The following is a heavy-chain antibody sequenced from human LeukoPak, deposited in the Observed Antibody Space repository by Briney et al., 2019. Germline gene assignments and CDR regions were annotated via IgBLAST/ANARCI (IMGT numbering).Heavy chain of an antibody. CDR2: IKSKTDGGTT. V-gene: IGHV3-15*01. CDR1: GFTFSNAW. D-gene: IGHD3-10*01. Sequence: GGSLRLSCAASGFTFSNAWMSWVRQAPGKGLEWVGRIKSKTDGGTTVYAAPVKGRFTISRDDSTNVLYLQMNSLKTEDTAVYFCSTDVHLFRGVVVGAQYTWGQGTLVTVSS. J-gene: IGHJ5*02. CDR3: STDVHLFRGVVVGAQYT.